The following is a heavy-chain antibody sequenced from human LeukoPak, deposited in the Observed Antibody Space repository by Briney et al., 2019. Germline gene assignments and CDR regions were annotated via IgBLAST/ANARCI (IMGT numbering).Heavy chain of an antibody. D-gene: IGHD2-2*01. CDR3: ARVGYCSSTSCSRYYFDY. J-gene: IGHJ4*02. V-gene: IGHV1-69*04. CDR1: GGTFSSYA. CDR2: IIPILGIA. Sequence: GASVKVSCKASGGTFSSYAISWVRQAPGQGLEWMGRIIPILGIANYAQKFQGRVTITADKSTSTAYMELSSLRPEDTAVYYCARVGYCSSTSCSRYYFDYWGQGTLVTVSS.